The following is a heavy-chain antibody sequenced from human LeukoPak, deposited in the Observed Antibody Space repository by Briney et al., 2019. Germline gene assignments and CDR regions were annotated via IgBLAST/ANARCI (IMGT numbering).Heavy chain of an antibody. CDR2: ISAYNGNT. CDR3: ARAGITSGWVQNMDY. Sequence: ASVKVSCKASGYTFTSYGINWVRQAPGQGLEWRGRISAYNGNTKHAQKLQGRVTMTTDTSTSTAYMELRSLRSDDTAVYYCARAGITSGWVQNMDYWGQGTLVTVSS. CDR1: GYTFTSYG. J-gene: IGHJ4*02. D-gene: IGHD6-19*01. V-gene: IGHV1-18*01.